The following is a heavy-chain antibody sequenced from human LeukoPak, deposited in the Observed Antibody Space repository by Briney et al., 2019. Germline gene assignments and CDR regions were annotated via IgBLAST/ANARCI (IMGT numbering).Heavy chain of an antibody. V-gene: IGHV1-3*01. CDR1: GYTFTSYA. CDR2: INAGNGNT. J-gene: IGHJ6*02. D-gene: IGHD2-2*01. CDR3: ATKDCSSTSCYYSSMDV. Sequence: GASVKVSCKASGYTFTSYAMHWVRQAPGQRLEWMGWINAGNGNTKYSQKFQGRVAITRDTSASTAYMELSSLTSEDTAVYYCATKDCSSTSCYYSSMDVWGQGTTVTVSS.